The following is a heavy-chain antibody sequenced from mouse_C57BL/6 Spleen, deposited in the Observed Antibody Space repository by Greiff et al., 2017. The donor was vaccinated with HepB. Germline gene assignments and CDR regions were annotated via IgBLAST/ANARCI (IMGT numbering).Heavy chain of an antibody. CDR1: GYAFSSYW. Sequence: VQLQQSGAELVKPGASVKISCKASGYAFSSYWMNWVKQRPGKGLEWIGQIYPGDGDTNYNGKFKGKATLTADKSSSTAYMQLSSLTSEDSAVYFCARDDYGYWYFDVWGTGTTATVSS. V-gene: IGHV1-80*01. D-gene: IGHD2-4*01. J-gene: IGHJ1*03. CDR3: ARDDYGYWYFDV. CDR2: IYPGDGDT.